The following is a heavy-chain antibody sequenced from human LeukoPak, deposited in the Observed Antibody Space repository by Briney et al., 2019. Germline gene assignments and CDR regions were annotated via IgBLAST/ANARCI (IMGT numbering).Heavy chain of an antibody. Sequence: PSETLSLTXTVSGGSISSSSYYWGWIRQPPGTGLQWIGSIYYSGSTYYNPSLKSRVTISVDTSKNQFSLKLSPVTAADTAVYYCASSGELRYFDWLFNGDAFDIWGQGTMVTVSS. V-gene: IGHV4-39*01. CDR2: IYYSGST. D-gene: IGHD3-9*01. CDR1: GGSISSSSYY. CDR3: ASSGELRYFDWLFNGDAFDI. J-gene: IGHJ3*02.